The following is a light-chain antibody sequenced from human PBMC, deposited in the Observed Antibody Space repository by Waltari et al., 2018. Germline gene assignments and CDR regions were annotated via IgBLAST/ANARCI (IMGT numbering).Light chain of an antibody. CDR1: QIVTNNF. CDR2: GAG. J-gene: IGKJ1*01. CDR3: QQYGFSPRT. Sequence: EIILTQSPGTLSLSSGASATLSCRASQIVTNNFLAWYQHRPGQAPGLLVHGAGTRATGVPDRFRGSGSGADFTLTISGLQPEDSAVYYCQQYGFSPRTFGQGTRVEIK. V-gene: IGKV3-20*01.